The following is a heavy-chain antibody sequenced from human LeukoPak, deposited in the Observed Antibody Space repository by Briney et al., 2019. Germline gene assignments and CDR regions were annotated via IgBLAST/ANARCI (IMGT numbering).Heavy chain of an antibody. CDR1: GGSFSGYY. CDR2: INHSGST. J-gene: IGHJ4*02. V-gene: IGHV4-34*01. Sequence: SETLSLTCAVYGGSFSGYYWSWIRQPPGKGLEWIGEINHSGSTNYNPSLKSRVTISVDTSKNQSSLKLSSVTAADTAVYYCAGLPTYSGYDYVDYWGQGTLVTVSS. CDR3: AGLPTYSGYDYVDY. D-gene: IGHD5-12*01.